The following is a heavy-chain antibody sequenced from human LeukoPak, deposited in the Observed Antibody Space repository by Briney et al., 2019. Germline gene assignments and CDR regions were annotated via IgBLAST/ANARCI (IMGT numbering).Heavy chain of an antibody. CDR3: AREGYCSGGSCYSTPY. J-gene: IGHJ4*02. CDR1: GGSISSGSYY. CDR2: IYTSGST. D-gene: IGHD2-15*01. Sequence: SETLSLTCTVSGGSISSGSYYWSWIRQPAGQGLEWIGRIYTSGSTNYNPSLKSRVTISVDTSKNQFSLKLSSVTAADTAVYHCAREGYCSGGSCYSTPYWGQGTLVTVSS. V-gene: IGHV4-61*02.